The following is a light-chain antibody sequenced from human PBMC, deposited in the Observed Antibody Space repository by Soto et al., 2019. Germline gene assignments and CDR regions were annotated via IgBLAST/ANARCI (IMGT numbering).Light chain of an antibody. Sequence: DIQMTQSPSTLSASVGDRVTITCRASQTIDSWLAWYQQRPGKPPNLLIYKASTLASGVPSRFSGSGSGTEFTLTINSLQPDDFATYYCQQYSSSSEWTFGQGTKVDI. J-gene: IGKJ1*01. V-gene: IGKV1-5*03. CDR3: QQYSSSSEWT. CDR2: KAS. CDR1: QTIDSW.